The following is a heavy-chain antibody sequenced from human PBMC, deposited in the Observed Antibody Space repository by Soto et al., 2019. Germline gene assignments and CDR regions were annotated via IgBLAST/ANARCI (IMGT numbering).Heavy chain of an antibody. Sequence: KTSETLSLTCTVSGGSISSGGHYWSWIRQHPGKGLEWIGYIYYSGSTYYNPSLKSRVTISVDTSKNQFSLKLSSVTAADTAVYYCARGRSTMIVVVITPDAFDIWGQGTMVTVSS. CDR1: GGSISSGGHY. J-gene: IGHJ3*02. V-gene: IGHV4-31*03. CDR3: ARGRSTMIVVVITPDAFDI. D-gene: IGHD3-22*01. CDR2: IYYSGST.